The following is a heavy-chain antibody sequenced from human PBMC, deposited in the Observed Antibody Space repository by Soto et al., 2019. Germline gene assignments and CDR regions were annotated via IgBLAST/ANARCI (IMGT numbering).Heavy chain of an antibody. V-gene: IGHV3-53*01. CDR1: GFTVSSNY. CDR2: IYSGGST. CDR3: ARVGDCSGGSCYPWFDP. D-gene: IGHD2-15*01. J-gene: IGHJ5*02. Sequence: GGSLRLSCAASGFTVSSNYMSWVRQAPGKGLEWVSVIYSGGSTYYADSVKGRFTISRDNSKNTLYLQMNSLRAEDTAVYYCARVGDCSGGSCYPWFDPWGQGTLVTVSS.